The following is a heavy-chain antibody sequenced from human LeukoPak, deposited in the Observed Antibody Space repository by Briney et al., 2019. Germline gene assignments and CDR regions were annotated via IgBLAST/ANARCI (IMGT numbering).Heavy chain of an antibody. V-gene: IGHV3-53*01. CDR2: IYSGGST. CDR3: ARVSIGDYYYYYGMDV. D-gene: IGHD4-17*01. CDR1: GFTVSSNY. Sequence: GGSLRLSCAASGFTVSSNYMSWVRQAPGKGLEWVSVIYSGGSTYYADSVKGRFTISRDNSKNTLYLQMNSLRAEGTAVYYCARVSIGDYYYYYGMDVWGQGTTVTVSS. J-gene: IGHJ6*02.